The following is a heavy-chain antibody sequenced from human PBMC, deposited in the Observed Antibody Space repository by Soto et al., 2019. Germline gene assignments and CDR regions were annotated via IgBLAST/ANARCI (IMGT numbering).Heavy chain of an antibody. CDR1: GGSISSYY. CDR2: IYYSGST. Sequence: PSETLSLTCTVSGGSISSYYWIWIRQPPGKGLEWIGYIYYSGSTNYNPSLKSRVTISVDTSKNQFSLKLSSVTAADTAVYYCAREGYSSSWYRAPDGMDVWGQGTTVTVSS. CDR3: AREGYSSSWYRAPDGMDV. J-gene: IGHJ6*02. D-gene: IGHD6-13*01. V-gene: IGHV4-59*01.